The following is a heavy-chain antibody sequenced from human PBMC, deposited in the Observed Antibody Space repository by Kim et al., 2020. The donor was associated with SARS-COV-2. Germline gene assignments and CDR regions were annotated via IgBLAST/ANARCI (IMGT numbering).Heavy chain of an antibody. D-gene: IGHD3-10*01. V-gene: IGHV4-34*01. Sequence: YTPSLKRRVTISVDTSKNQFSLKLSSVAAADTAVYYCARRRRAVYYGMDVWGQGTTVTVSS. J-gene: IGHJ6*02. CDR3: ARRRRAVYYGMDV.